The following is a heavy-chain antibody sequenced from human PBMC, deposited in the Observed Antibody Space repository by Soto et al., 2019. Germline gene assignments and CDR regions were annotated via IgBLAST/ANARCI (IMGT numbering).Heavy chain of an antibody. CDR3: ARDSPAIGMG. CDR2: IIPTLGIA. CDR1: GGTFSSYT. D-gene: IGHD2-2*02. V-gene: IGHV1-69*08. J-gene: IGHJ4*02. Sequence: QVHLVQSGAEVKKPGSSVKVSCKASGGTFSSYTISWVRQAPGQGLEWRGRIIPTLGIANYAQKFQGRVTITADKSTSTAYMELSSLRSEDTAVYYCARDSPAIGMGWGQGTLVTVSS.